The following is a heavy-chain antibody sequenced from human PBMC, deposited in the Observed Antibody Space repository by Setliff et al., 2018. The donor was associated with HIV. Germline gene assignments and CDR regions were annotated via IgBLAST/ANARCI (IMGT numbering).Heavy chain of an antibody. CDR3: ARDRVSSWPI. CDR1: GYTFSDYY. Sequence: ASVKVSCKASGYTFSDYYMHWVQQAPGKGLEWMGRVDPEDGETIYAEKFQGRVTITADTSTDTAYMELSSLRAEDTAVYYCARDRVSSWPIWGQGTMVTVSS. CDR2: VDPEDGET. V-gene: IGHV1-69-2*01. J-gene: IGHJ3*02. D-gene: IGHD6-13*01.